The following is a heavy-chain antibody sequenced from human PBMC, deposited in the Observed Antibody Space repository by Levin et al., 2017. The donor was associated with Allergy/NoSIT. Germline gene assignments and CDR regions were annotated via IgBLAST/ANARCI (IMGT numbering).Heavy chain of an antibody. J-gene: IGHJ4*02. D-gene: IGHD2-15*01. CDR1: GFTFSSYA. CDR3: ARDPRGYGGGGRCPRGHFAF. Sequence: GESLKISCAASGFTFSSYAMHWVRQAPGKGLEWVVIISYDGGIKNYADSVKGRFTISRDNSKNTLYLQMNNLRAEDTAVYYCARDPRGYGGGGRCPRGHFAFWGQGTLVTVSS. V-gene: IGHV3-30-3*01. CDR2: ISYDGGIK.